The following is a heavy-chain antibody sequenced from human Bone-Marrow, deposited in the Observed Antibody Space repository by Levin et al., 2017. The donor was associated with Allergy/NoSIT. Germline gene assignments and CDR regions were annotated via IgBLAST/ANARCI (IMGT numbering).Heavy chain of an antibody. J-gene: IGHJ4*02. Sequence: PGGSLRLSCAASGFTFRTYWMTWVRQAPGKGLEWVASVSQDGSDDYYVGSVKGRFTISRDNAKNSLYLHMNSLRVEDTAVYYCARAKIVLLVDATQRQRRTYNFDNWGQGTLVTVSS. V-gene: IGHV3-7*01. CDR2: VSQDGSDD. CDR1: GFTFRTYW. D-gene: IGHD2-15*01. CDR3: ARAKIVLLVDATQRQRRTYNFDN.